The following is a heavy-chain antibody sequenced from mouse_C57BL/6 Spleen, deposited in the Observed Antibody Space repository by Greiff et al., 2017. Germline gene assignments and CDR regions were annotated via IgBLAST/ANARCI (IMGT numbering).Heavy chain of an antibody. J-gene: IGHJ3*01. CDR3: ARGLGGGFAD. V-gene: IGHV5-17*01. D-gene: IGHD4-1*01. CDR2: ISSGSSTI. Sequence: EVKLMESGGGLVKPGGSLKLSCAASGFTFRDYGMHWVRPAPETGLEWVAYISSGSSTIYYADTVKGRFTISRDNAKNTLFLQMTSLRSEDTAMDYCARGLGGGFADWGQGTLVTVSA. CDR1: GFTFRDYG.